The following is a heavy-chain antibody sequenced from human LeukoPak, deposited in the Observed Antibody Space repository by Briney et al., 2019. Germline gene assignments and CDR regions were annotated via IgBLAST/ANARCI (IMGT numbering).Heavy chain of an antibody. Sequence: GESLKISCKASGYSFAHYWIGWVRQMPGRGLEWKGLMYPLDSDTRYNPSFEGQVNIAADKSIDTAYLQWSSLKASDTAMYYCASAGDTSDYFYFSAFDIWGQGTMVTVSS. D-gene: IGHD3-22*01. CDR3: ASAGDTSDYFYFSAFDI. J-gene: IGHJ3*02. CDR1: GYSFAHYW. V-gene: IGHV5-51*01. CDR2: MYPLDSDT.